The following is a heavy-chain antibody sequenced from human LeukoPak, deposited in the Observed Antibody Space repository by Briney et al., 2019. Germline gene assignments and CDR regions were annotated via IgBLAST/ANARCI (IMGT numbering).Heavy chain of an antibody. D-gene: IGHD2-2*01. V-gene: IGHV3-7*01. Sequence: GGSLRLSCAASGFTFSSYWMSWVRQAPGKGLEWVANIKQDGSEKYYVDSVKGRFTISRDNAKNSLYLQMNSLRAEDTAVYYCAREVVPAAMGYYYYYYMDVWGKGTTVTVSS. CDR1: GFTFSSYW. CDR2: IKQDGSEK. CDR3: AREVVPAAMGYYYYYYMDV. J-gene: IGHJ6*03.